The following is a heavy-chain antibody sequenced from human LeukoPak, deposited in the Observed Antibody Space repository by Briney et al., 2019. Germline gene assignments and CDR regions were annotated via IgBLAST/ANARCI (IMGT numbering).Heavy chain of an antibody. CDR3: AREGSRSGYDLNPFDY. Sequence: SVKVSCKASGGTFSSYAISWVRQAPGQGLEWMGGIIPIFGTANYAQKFQGRVTITADESTSTAYMELSSLRSEDTAVYYCAREGSRSGYDLNPFDYWGQGTLVTVSS. CDR2: IIPIFGTA. D-gene: IGHD5-12*01. CDR1: GGTFSSYA. J-gene: IGHJ4*02. V-gene: IGHV1-69*13.